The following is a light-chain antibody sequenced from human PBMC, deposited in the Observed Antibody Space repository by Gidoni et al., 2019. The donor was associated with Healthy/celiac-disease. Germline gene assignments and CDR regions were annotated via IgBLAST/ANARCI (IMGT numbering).Light chain of an antibody. V-gene: IGKV3-15*01. J-gene: IGKJ2*01. CDR2: GAS. CDR3: QQYNNWPPYT. CDR1: QSVGSN. Sequence: EIVMTQSPATLSVSPGERATIPCRASQSVGSNLAWYQQKPGQAPRLLIYGASTRATGIPARISGSGSGTEFSLTISGLQSEDFAVYYCQQYNNWPPYTFGQGTRLEIK.